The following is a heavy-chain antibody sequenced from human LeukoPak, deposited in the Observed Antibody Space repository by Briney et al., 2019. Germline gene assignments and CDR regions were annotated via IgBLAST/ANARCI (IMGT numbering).Heavy chain of an antibody. Sequence: GGSLRLSCAASGFTFSTFWMTWVRQAPGKGLEWVANIKQDGSEKYYVDSVKGRFTISRDNAQNSLYLQMNSLRAEDTAVYYCARGGWNRDYWGQGTLVTASS. V-gene: IGHV3-7*01. CDR1: GFTFSTFW. CDR3: ARGGWNRDY. J-gene: IGHJ4*02. CDR2: IKQDGSEK. D-gene: IGHD1-1*01.